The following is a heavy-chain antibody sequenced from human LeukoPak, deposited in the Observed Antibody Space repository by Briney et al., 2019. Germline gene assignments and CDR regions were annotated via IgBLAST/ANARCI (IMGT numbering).Heavy chain of an antibody. D-gene: IGHD6-13*01. CDR2: ITHSGSN. V-gene: IGHV4-34*01. CDR1: GGSFSGYY. Sequence: SETLSLTCAVYGGSFSGYYWSWLRQPPGKGLEWIGEITHSGSNNYNPSLKSRVTISVDTSKNQFSLKLSSVTAADTAVYYCAGCSSSWFSCYYYGMDVWGQGTTVTVSS. CDR3: AGCSSSWFSCYYYGMDV. J-gene: IGHJ6*02.